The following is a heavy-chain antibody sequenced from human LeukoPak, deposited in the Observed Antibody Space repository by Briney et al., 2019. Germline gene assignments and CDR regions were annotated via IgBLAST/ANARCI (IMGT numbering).Heavy chain of an antibody. Sequence: GGSLRLSCAASGFTFSSYAMHWVRQAPGKGLEWVAVISYDGSNKYYADSVKGRFTTSRDNSKNTLYLQMNSLRAEDTAVYYCAKAGQIAAAGRYNYWGQGTLVTVSS. CDR2: ISYDGSNK. V-gene: IGHV3-30-3*01. CDR1: GFTFSSYA. J-gene: IGHJ4*02. CDR3: AKAGQIAAAGRYNY. D-gene: IGHD6-13*01.